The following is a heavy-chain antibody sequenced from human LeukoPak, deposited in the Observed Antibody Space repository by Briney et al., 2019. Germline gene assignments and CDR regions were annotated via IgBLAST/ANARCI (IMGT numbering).Heavy chain of an antibody. V-gene: IGHV1-18*01. Sequence: GASVKVSCKASGYTFTSYGISWVRQAPGQGLEWMGWISAYNGNTNYAQKLQGRVTMTTDTSTSTAYMELRSLRSDDTAVYYCARDVKVATSKNYYYYYMDVWGKGTTVTISS. CDR2: ISAYNGNT. J-gene: IGHJ6*03. CDR3: ARDVKVATSKNYYYYYMDV. D-gene: IGHD5-12*01. CDR1: GYTFTSYG.